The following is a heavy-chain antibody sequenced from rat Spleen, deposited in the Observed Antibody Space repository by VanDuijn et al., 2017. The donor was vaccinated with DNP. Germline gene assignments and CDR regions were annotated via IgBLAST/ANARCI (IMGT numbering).Heavy chain of an antibody. Sequence: EVQLVESGGGLVQPGRSLKLSCVASGFTFSDYNMAWVRQAPTKGLEWVATISYDGTRTYYRASVKGRFTISRDYAMPTLYLQMDSLRSADTATYYCARPNYGGYEGWFAYWGQGTLVTVSS. CDR1: GFTFSDYN. V-gene: IGHV5-7*01. D-gene: IGHD1-11*01. J-gene: IGHJ3*01. CDR3: ARPNYGGYEGWFAY. CDR2: ISYDGTRT.